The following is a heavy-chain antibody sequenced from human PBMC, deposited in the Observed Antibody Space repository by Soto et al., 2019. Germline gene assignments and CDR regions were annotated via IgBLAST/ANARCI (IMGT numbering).Heavy chain of an antibody. CDR1: GGTFSSYG. V-gene: IGHV1-18*04. CDR2: ISAYNGNT. Sequence: GASVKVSCKASGGTFSSYGISWVRQAPGQGLEWMGWISAYNGNTNYAQKLQGRVTMTTDTSTSTAYMELRSLRSDDTAVYYCARVRAAAGSYYFDYWGQGTLVTVSS. J-gene: IGHJ4*02. D-gene: IGHD6-13*01. CDR3: ARVRAAAGSYYFDY.